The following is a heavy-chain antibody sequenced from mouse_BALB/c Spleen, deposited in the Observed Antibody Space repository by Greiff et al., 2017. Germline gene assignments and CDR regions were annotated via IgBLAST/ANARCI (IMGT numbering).Heavy chain of an antibody. Sequence: VQLQQSGAELAKPGASVKMSCKASGYTFTSYWMHWVKQRPGQGLEWIGYINPSTGYTEYNQKFKDKATLTADKSSSTAYMQLSSLTSEDSAVYYCARAPYGNYWYFDVWGAGTTVTVSS. D-gene: IGHD2-1*01. J-gene: IGHJ1*01. CDR3: ARAPYGNYWYFDV. V-gene: IGHV1-7*01. CDR1: GYTFTSYW. CDR2: INPSTGYT.